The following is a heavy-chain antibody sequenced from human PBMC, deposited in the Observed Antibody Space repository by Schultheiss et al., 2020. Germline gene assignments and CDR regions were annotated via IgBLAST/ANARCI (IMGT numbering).Heavy chain of an antibody. V-gene: IGHV3-30*03. Sequence: GGSLRLSCAASGFTFSSYGMHWVRQAPGKGLEWVAVISYDGSNKYYADSVKGRFTISRDNSKNTLYLQMNSLRAEDTAVYYCARNSEWLFATNYGMDVWGQGTTVTFSS. CDR3: ARNSEWLFATNYGMDV. CDR1: GFTFSSYG. CDR2: ISYDGSNK. D-gene: IGHD3-3*01. J-gene: IGHJ6*02.